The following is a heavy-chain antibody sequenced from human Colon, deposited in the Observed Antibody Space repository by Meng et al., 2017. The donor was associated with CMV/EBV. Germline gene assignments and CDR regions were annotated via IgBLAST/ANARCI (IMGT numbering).Heavy chain of an antibody. V-gene: IGHV1-8*01. CDR2: MNPNSGNT. CDR1: GYPFTNYD. Sequence: ASVKVSCKASGYPFTNYDINWVRQATGQGLEWMGWMNPNSGNTGYAQKFQGRVTITRNTSISTAYMELSSLRSEDTAVYYCARAIRRFSSSSSGTLYYFDYWGQGTLVTVSS. CDR3: ARAIRRFSSSSSGTLYYFDY. J-gene: IGHJ4*02. D-gene: IGHD6-6*01.